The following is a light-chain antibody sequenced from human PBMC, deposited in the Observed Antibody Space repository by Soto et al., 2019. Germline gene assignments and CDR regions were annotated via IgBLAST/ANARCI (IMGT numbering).Light chain of an antibody. J-gene: IGLJ3*02. CDR2: EVS. CDR3: CAYAGSSTLWV. Sequence: QSALTQPASVSGSPGQSITISCTGTSSDVGSYNLVSWYQQHPGKAPKLMIYEVSKRPSGVSNRFSDSKSGNTASLTISGLEAEDEADYYCCAYAGSSTLWVFGGGTKVTVL. CDR1: SSDVGSYNL. V-gene: IGLV2-23*02.